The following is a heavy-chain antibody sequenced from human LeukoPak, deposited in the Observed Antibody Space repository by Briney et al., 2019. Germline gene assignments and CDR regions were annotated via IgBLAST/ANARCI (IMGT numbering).Heavy chain of an antibody. V-gene: IGHV4-34*01. D-gene: IGHD2-15*01. Sequence: SETLSLTCAVYGGSFNGYYWSWIRQPPGKGLEWIGEINHSGSTNYNPSLKSRVTISVDTSKNQFSLKLSSVTAADTAVYYCAARVVAATAPGDYWGQGTLVTVSS. J-gene: IGHJ4*02. CDR3: AARVVAATAPGDY. CDR2: INHSGST. CDR1: GGSFNGYY.